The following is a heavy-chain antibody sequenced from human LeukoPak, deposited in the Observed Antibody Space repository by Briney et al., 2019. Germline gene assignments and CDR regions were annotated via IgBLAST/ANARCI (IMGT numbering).Heavy chain of an antibody. J-gene: IGHJ4*02. CDR3: AKETGDYAIDY. CDR2: ISYDGSNK. CDR1: GFTFSSYG. Sequence: GRSLRLSRAASGFTFSSYGMHWVRQAPGKGLEWVAVISYDGSNKYYADSVKGRFTISRDNSKNTLYLQMNSLRAEDTAVYYCAKETGDYAIDYWGQGTLVTVSS. V-gene: IGHV3-30*18. D-gene: IGHD4-17*01.